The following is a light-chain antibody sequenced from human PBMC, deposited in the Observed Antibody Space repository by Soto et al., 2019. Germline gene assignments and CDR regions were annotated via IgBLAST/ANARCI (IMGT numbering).Light chain of an antibody. V-gene: IGKV3-20*01. CDR2: DAS. CDR1: QTVRNNY. CDR3: QQYGSSRWT. J-gene: IGKJ1*01. Sequence: EVVLTQSPGTLSLSPGERATLSCRASQTVRNNYLAWYQQKPGQAPRLLIYDASSRATGIPDRFSGSGSGTDFTLTISRLEPEDFAVYYCQQYGSSRWTFGQGTKVDIK.